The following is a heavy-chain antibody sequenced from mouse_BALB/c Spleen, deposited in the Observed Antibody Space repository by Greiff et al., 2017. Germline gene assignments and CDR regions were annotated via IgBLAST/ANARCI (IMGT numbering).Heavy chain of an antibody. CDR1: GFTFSSYT. J-gene: IGHJ3*01. D-gene: IGHD2-1*01. CDR2: ISNGGGST. V-gene: IGHV5-12-2*01. CDR3: ARHYYGNYEFAY. Sequence: EVKVVESGGGLVQPGGSLKLSCAASGFTFSSYTMSWVRQTPEKRLEWVAYISNGGGSTYYPDTVKGRFTISRDNAKNTLYLQMSSLKSEDTAMYYCARHYYGNYEFAYWGQGTLVTVSA.